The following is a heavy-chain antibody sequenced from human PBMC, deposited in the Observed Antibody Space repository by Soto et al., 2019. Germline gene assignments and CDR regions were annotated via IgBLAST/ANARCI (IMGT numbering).Heavy chain of an antibody. Sequence: GGSLRLSCAASGFTFSSYAMSWVRQAPGKGLEWVSAISGSGGSTYYADSVKGRFTISRDVAKRSLYLQMNSLTTEDTASYYCVKDILAGGADVWGQGTTVTVSS. V-gene: IGHV3-23*01. D-gene: IGHD3-10*01. CDR1: GFTFSSYA. CDR3: VKDILAGGADV. CDR2: ISGSGGST. J-gene: IGHJ6*02.